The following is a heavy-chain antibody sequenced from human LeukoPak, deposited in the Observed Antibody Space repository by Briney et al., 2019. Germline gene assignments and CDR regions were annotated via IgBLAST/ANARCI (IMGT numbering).Heavy chain of an antibody. CDR2: ISGSGGSA. D-gene: IGHD6-19*01. V-gene: IGHV3-23*01. Sequence: GGSLRLSCAASGFTFSSYAMSWVRQASGKGLEWVSAISGSGGSAYYADSVKGRFTISRDNSKNALYLQMNSLRAEDTAVYYCAKGSGWYYYFDCWGQGTLVTVSS. CDR1: GFTFSSYA. CDR3: AKGSGWYYYFDC. J-gene: IGHJ4*02.